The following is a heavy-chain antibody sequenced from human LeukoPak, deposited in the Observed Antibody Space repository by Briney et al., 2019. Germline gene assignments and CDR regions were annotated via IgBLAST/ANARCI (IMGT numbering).Heavy chain of an antibody. V-gene: IGHV6-1*01. Sequence: SRTLSLTCAISGDSVSSDTASWNWIRQSPSRGLEWLGRTYYRSKWYNDYAVSMKGRLAINPDTSKNQFSLQLNSVTPEDTAVYYCTRDFDYWGQGTLVTVSS. CDR2: TYYRSKWYN. CDR1: GDSVSSDTAS. CDR3: TRDFDY. J-gene: IGHJ4*02.